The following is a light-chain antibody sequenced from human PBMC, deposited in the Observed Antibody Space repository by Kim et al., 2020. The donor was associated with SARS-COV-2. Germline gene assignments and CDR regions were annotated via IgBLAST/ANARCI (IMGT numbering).Light chain of an antibody. J-gene: IGKJ2*01. CDR2: GAS. V-gene: IGKV3-15*01. CDR1: QSISIN. CDR3: QQYNNWPYT. Sequence: EIVMTQSPATLSVSPGERATLSCRASQSISINLAWYQQKPGQAPRLLIYGASTRATDIPATFSGSGSGTEFTLTISSLQSEDFAVYYCQQYNNWPYTFGQGTKLEI.